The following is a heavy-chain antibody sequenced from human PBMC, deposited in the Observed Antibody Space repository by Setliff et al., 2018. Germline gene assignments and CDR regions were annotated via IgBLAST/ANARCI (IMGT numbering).Heavy chain of an antibody. V-gene: IGHV1-18*04. CDR3: SRLVRYCTTTTCQSVPGAEV. J-gene: IGHJ4*02. D-gene: IGHD2-8*01. CDR2: IGAYTGNT. CDR1: GYIFAGYY. Sequence: ASVKVSCKASGYIFAGYYMHWVRQTPGQGLEWMGWIGAYTGNTNYAQKFQGRVTMTTDTSTSTAYMELRSLRPDDTAVYYCSRLVRYCTTTTCQSVPGAEVWGQGTLVTVSS.